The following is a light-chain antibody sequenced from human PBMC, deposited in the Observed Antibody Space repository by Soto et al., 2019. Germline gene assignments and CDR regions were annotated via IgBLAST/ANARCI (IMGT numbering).Light chain of an antibody. Sequence: QSALTQPPSASGSPGQSVTISCTGTSNDIGAYNYVSWYQHHPGKVPKLLIYEVFRRPSGVPDRFSASMSGNTASLTVSGLQPEDEADYYCLSYVGRETGVFGSGTKLTVL. J-gene: IGLJ1*01. CDR1: SNDIGAYNY. V-gene: IGLV2-8*01. CDR3: LSYVGRETGV. CDR2: EVF.